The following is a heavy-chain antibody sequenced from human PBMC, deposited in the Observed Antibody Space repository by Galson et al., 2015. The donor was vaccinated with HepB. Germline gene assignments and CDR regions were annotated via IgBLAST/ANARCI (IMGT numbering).Heavy chain of an antibody. Sequence: ETLSLTCEVSGVSFSGYYWSWIRQPPGKGLEWIGYIHPSGHTNYNASLKSRVTLSVDTSLNQFSMRLTSLSAADTALYFCVRETEHLVRRRYYHHMDVWGKGTTVTVSS. V-gene: IGHV4-59*01. D-gene: IGHD6-6*01. CDR3: VRETEHLVRRRYYHHMDV. J-gene: IGHJ6*03. CDR1: GVSFSGYY. CDR2: IHPSGHT.